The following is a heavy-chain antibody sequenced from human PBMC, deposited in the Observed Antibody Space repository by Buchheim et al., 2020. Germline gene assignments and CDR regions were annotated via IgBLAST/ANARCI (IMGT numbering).Heavy chain of an antibody. D-gene: IGHD1-26*01. CDR3: ARDSLDSGSYVSRAYYFDY. J-gene: IGHJ4*02. CDR2: IYYSGST. CDR1: GGSISSGDYY. Sequence: QVQLQESGPGLVKPSQTLSLTCTVSGGSISSGDYYWSWIRQPPGKGLEWIGYIYYSGSTYYNPSLKSRVTISVDTSKNQFSPKLSSVTAADTAVYYCARDSLDSGSYVSRAYYFDYWGQGAL. V-gene: IGHV4-30-4*01.